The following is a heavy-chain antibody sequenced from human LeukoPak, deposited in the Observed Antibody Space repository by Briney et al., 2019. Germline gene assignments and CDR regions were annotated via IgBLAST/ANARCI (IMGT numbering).Heavy chain of an antibody. Sequence: GGSLRLSCAASGFTFSSYWMHWVRQAPGKGVVWVSRINGDGSSTAYADSVKGRFTISRDNAKNTLYLQMNSLTAEDTAVYYCARGPPWYFDLWGRGTLVTVSS. CDR3: ARGPPWYFDL. J-gene: IGHJ2*01. V-gene: IGHV3-74*01. CDR2: INGDGSST. CDR1: GFTFSSYW. D-gene: IGHD6-25*01.